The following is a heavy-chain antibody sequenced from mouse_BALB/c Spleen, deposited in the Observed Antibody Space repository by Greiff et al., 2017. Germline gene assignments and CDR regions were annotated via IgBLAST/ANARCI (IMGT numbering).Heavy chain of an antibody. J-gene: IGHJ2*01. CDR2: INSNGGST. CDR3: ARGDYGSPFDY. Sequence: DVKLVESGGGLVQPGGSLKLSCAASGFTFSSYGMSWVRQTPDKRLELVATINSNGGSTYYPDSVKGRFTISRDNAKNTLYLQMSSLKSEDTAMYYCARGDYGSPFDYWGQGTTLTVSS. V-gene: IGHV5-6-3*01. D-gene: IGHD1-1*01. CDR1: GFTFSSYG.